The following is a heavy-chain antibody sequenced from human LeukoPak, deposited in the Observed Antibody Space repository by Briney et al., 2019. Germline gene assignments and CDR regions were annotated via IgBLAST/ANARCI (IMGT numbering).Heavy chain of an antibody. Sequence: SETLSLTCAVYGGSFSGYYWSWIRQPPGKGLEWIGEINHSGSTNYNPSLKSRVTISVDTYKNQFSLKLSSVTAADTAVYYCARGEGEGSSGSRFDYWGQGTLVTVSS. D-gene: IGHD3-22*01. J-gene: IGHJ4*02. CDR2: INHSGST. CDR3: ARGEGEGSSGSRFDY. V-gene: IGHV4-34*01. CDR1: GGSFSGYY.